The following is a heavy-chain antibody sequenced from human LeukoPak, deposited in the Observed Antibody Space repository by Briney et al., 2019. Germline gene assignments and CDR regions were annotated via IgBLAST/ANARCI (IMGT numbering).Heavy chain of an antibody. CDR1: GFTFSSYG. D-gene: IGHD2-2*01. CDR2: IRYDGSNK. CDR3: AKPYCSSTSCYLGWFDP. J-gene: IGHJ5*02. V-gene: IGHV3-30*02. Sequence: GGSLRLSCAASGFTFSSYGMHWVRQAPGKGLEWVAFIRYDGSNKYYAGSVKGRFTISRDNSKNTLYLQMNSLRAEDTAVYYCAKPYCSSTSCYLGWFDPWGQGTLVTVSS.